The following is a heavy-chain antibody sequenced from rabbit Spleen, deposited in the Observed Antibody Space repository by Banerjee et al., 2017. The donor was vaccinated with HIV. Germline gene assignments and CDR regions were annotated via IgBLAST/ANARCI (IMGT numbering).Heavy chain of an antibody. D-gene: IGHD7-1*01. CDR3: ARDPYVAYPGEALNL. CDR1: GFSFSSNDY. Sequence: QEQLEESGGDLVKPEGSLTLTCTASGFSFSSNDYMCWVRQAPGKGPEWIACIYAGSSGTTYYASWAKGRFTISKPSSTTVTLQMTSLTAADAATYFCARDPYVAYPGEALNLWGPGTLVTVS. V-gene: IGHV1S45*01. CDR2: IYAGSSGTT. J-gene: IGHJ4*01.